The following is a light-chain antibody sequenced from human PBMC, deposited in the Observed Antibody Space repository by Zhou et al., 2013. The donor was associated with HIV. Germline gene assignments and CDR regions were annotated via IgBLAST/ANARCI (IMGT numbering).Light chain of an antibody. J-gene: IGKJ1*01. CDR1: QSVTTF. Sequence: DIVLTQSPATLSLSPGERATLSCRASQSVTTFLAWYQQKPGQAPRLLIYGASSRATGIPDRFSGSGSGTDFTLTISRLEPEDFAVYYCQQYNNWPTFGQGTKVEIK. CDR2: GAS. V-gene: IGKV3-11*01. CDR3: QQYNNWPT.